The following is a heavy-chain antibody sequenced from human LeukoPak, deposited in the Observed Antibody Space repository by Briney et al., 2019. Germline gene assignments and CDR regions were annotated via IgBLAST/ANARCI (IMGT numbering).Heavy chain of an antibody. D-gene: IGHD1-26*01. CDR3: ARGGSYPTSNDD. CDR2: INHSGTT. Sequence: SETLSLTCTLYGGPFNGYYWSWIRQPPGKGLEWIGEINHSGTTNYNPSLERRVTISVDTSKNQFSLKLSSMTAADTAVYYCARGGSYPTSNDDWGQGTLVTVSS. J-gene: IGHJ4*02. CDR1: GGPFNGYY. V-gene: IGHV4-34*01.